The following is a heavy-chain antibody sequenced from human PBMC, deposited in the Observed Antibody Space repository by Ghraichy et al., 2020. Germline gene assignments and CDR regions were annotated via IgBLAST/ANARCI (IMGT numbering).Heavy chain of an antibody. CDR2: INPNSGGT. CDR3: ARGRRDIVVVPAAASYWYFDL. J-gene: IGHJ2*01. CDR1: GYTFTGYY. V-gene: IGHV1-2*02. Sequence: ASVKVSCKASGYTFTGYYMHWVRQAPGQGLEWMGWINPNSGGTNYVQKFQGRVTMTRDTSISTAYMELSRLRSDDTAVYYCARGRRDIVVVPAAASYWYFDLWGRGTLVTVSS. D-gene: IGHD2-2*01.